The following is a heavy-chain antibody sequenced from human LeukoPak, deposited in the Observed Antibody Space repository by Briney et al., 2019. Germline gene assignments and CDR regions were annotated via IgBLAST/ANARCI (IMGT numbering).Heavy chain of an antibody. Sequence: GGSLRLSSAATGFTFDDYAMHWVRQAPGKGLEWVSGISWNSGSIGYADSVKGRFTISRDNAKNSLYLQMNSLRAEDTALYYCAKTGGIAAAHWGQGTLVTVSS. J-gene: IGHJ4*02. V-gene: IGHV3-9*01. CDR2: ISWNSGSI. D-gene: IGHD6-13*01. CDR1: GFTFDDYA. CDR3: AKTGGIAAAH.